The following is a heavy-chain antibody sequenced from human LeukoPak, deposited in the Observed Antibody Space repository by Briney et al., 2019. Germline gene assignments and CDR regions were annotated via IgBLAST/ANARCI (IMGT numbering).Heavy chain of an antibody. CDR2: IGTAGDT. CDR1: GFTFSSYD. J-gene: IGHJ4*02. CDR3: ARAGPYPDYYFGY. Sequence: GGSLRLSCAASGFTFSSYDMHWVRQATGKGLEWVSAIGTAGDTYYPGSVKGRFTISRENAKNSLYLQMNSLRAGDTAVYYCARAGPYPDYYFGYWGQGTLVTVSS. V-gene: IGHV3-13*01.